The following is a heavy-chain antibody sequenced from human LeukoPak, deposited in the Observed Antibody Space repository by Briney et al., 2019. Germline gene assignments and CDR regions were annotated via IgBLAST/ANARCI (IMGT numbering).Heavy chain of an antibody. CDR2: ISGSGAYT. Sequence: GGSLRLSCAASGFTFSSSIMNRVRQAPGKGLEWVSSISGSGAYTFYPDSVKGRFTISRDNSKNTLYLQMNSLRVEDTAVYYCAKLGVEDTVDYWGQGTLVTVSS. V-gene: IGHV3-23*01. CDR3: AKLGVEDTVDY. CDR1: GFTFSSSI. D-gene: IGHD3-10*01. J-gene: IGHJ4*02.